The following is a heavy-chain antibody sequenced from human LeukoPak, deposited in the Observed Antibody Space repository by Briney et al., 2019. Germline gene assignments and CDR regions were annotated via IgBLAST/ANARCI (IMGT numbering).Heavy chain of an antibody. V-gene: IGHV4-59*01. CDR1: GVTLNSNY. CDR3: ARDLSRWSSSSPSL. CDR2: IYYSGST. J-gene: IGHJ4*02. D-gene: IGHD6-13*01. Sequence: PGGSLRLSCAASGVTLNSNYLSWIRQHPGKGLEWIGYIYYSGSTYYNPSLKSRVTISVDTSKNQFSLKLSSVTAADTAVYYCARDLSRWSSSSPSLWGQGTLVTVSS.